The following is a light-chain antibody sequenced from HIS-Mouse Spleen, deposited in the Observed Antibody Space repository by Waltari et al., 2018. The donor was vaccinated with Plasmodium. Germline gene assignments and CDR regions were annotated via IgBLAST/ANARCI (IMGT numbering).Light chain of an antibody. Sequence: EIVMTQSPATLSSSPGERATLSCRASQSVSSSYLSWYQQKPGQAPRLLSYGAATRATGIPARFSGSGSGTDFTLTISSLQPEDFAVYYCQQDYNLPYTFGQGTKLEIK. CDR1: QSVSSSY. CDR3: QQDYNLPYT. J-gene: IGKJ2*01. CDR2: GAA. V-gene: IGKV3D-7*01.